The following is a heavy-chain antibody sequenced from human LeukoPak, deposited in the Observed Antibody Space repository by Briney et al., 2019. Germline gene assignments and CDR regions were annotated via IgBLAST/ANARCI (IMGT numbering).Heavy chain of an antibody. D-gene: IGHD2-2*01. CDR3: ASSTSFRPPRKYYYYVDV. J-gene: IGHJ6*03. CDR1: GGSFSGYY. CDR2: INHSGST. Sequence: SETLSLTCAVYGGSFSGYYWSWIRQPPGKGLEWIGEINHSGSTNYNPSLKSRVTISVDTSKNQFSLKLSSVTAADTAVYYCASSTSFRPPRKYYYYVDVWGKGTTVTVSS. V-gene: IGHV4-34*01.